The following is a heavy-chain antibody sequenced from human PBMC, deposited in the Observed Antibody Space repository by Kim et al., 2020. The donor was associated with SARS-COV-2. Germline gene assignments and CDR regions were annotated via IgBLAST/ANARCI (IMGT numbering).Heavy chain of an antibody. CDR1: GGTFSSYA. CDR3: ARATYYGDYERANWFDP. J-gene: IGHJ5*02. Sequence: SVKVSCKASGGTFSSYAISWVRQAPGQGLEWMGRIIPILGIANYAQKFQGRVTITADKSTSTAYMELSSLRSEDTAVYYCARATYYGDYERANWFDPWGQGTLVTVSS. D-gene: IGHD4-17*01. V-gene: IGHV1-69*04. CDR2: IIPILGIA.